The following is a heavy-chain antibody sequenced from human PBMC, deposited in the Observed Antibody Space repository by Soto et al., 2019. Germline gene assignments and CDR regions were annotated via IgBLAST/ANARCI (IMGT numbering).Heavy chain of an antibody. Sequence: QVRLVQSGAEVKKPGSSVKVSCKASGGTFSSYAISWVRQAPGQGLEWMGGIIPIFGTANYAQKFQGRVTITADESTSTAYMELSSLRSEDTAVYYCARDSYYGSGPPLPDYWGQGTLVTVSS. D-gene: IGHD3-10*01. CDR1: GGTFSSYA. J-gene: IGHJ4*02. V-gene: IGHV1-69*01. CDR2: IIPIFGTA. CDR3: ARDSYYGSGPPLPDY.